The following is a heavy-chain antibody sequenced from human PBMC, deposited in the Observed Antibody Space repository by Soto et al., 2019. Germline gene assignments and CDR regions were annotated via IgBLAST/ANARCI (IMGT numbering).Heavy chain of an antibody. J-gene: IGHJ4*02. Sequence: SETLSLTCSVSGGSVNNKTYYWSWIRQPPGKRLEWIGYVYYSGTTNYNPSLKSRVTISVDTSKNQFSLKLSSVTAADTAVYYCASLLEWFDYWGQGTLVTVSS. V-gene: IGHV4-61*01. CDR2: VYYSGTT. D-gene: IGHD3-3*01. CDR3: ASLLEWFDY. CDR1: GGSVNNKTYY.